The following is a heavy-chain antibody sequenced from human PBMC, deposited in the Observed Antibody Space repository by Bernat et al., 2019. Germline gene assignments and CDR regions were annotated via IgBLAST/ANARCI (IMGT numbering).Heavy chain of an antibody. V-gene: IGHV4-61*02. CDR3: ASMGGYDSADAFDI. CDR1: GGSISSGSYY. J-gene: IGHJ3*02. Sequence: QVQLQESGPGLVKPSQTLSLTCTVSGGSISSGSYYWSWIRQSAGKGLEWIGRTYTSGSPNYNPSLKSRVTMSVDTSKKQVSLKLNSVTAADTAVYYCASMGGYDSADAFDIWGQGTMVTVSS. D-gene: IGHD5-12*01. CDR2: TYTSGSP.